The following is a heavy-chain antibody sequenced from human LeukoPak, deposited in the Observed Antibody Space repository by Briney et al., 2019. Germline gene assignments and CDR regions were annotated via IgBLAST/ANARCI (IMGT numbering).Heavy chain of an antibody. D-gene: IGHD6-13*01. CDR3: APTIAAAGTKNWFDP. V-gene: IGHV4-34*01. J-gene: IGHJ5*02. CDR1: GESFSGYY. CDR2: INHSGST. Sequence: SETLSLTCAVSGESFSGYYWTWIRQPPGKGLEWIGEINHSGSTNYNPSLKSRVTISVDTSKNQFSLKLSSVTAADTAVYYCAPTIAAAGTKNWFDPWGQGTLVTVSS.